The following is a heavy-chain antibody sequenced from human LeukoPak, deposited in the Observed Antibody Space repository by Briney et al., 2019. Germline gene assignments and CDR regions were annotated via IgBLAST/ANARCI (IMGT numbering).Heavy chain of an antibody. Sequence: SSETLSLTCTVSGGSISSSSYYWGWIRQPPGQGLEWIGSIYYSGSTNYNPSLKSRVTISVDTSKNQFSLKLSSVTAADTAVYYCARGPIQLWLRGTLDYWGQGTLVTVSS. V-gene: IGHV4-39*07. CDR1: GGSISSSSYY. D-gene: IGHD5-18*01. J-gene: IGHJ4*02. CDR3: ARGPIQLWLRGTLDY. CDR2: IYYSGST.